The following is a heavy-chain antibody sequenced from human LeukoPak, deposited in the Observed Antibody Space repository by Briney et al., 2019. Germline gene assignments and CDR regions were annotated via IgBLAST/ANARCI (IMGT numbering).Heavy chain of an antibody. J-gene: IGHJ4*02. Sequence: ASVKVSCKASGYTFTTYSITWVRQAPGQGLEWMGWISAYNGNAKYAQRVQGRVTMATDTSTSTAYMELRSLRSDDTAVYFCARGPRLYSSSRHVPDFWGQGTLVTVSS. CDR2: ISAYNGNA. CDR1: GYTFTTYS. CDR3: ARGPRLYSSSRHVPDF. V-gene: IGHV1-18*01. D-gene: IGHD6-13*01.